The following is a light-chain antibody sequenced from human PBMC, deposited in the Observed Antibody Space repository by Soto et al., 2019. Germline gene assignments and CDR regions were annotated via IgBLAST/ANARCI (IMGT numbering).Light chain of an antibody. CDR2: WAS. J-gene: IGKJ3*01. V-gene: IGKV4-1*01. CDR3: QQYYDTPFT. Sequence: DIVMTQSPDSLAVSLGERASINCRSSQNVLYSSNNKNYLAWYQQKPGQPPKLLIYWASTRESGVPDRFSGSGSVTDFTLTISSLQAEDVAVYYCQQYYDTPFTFGPGTKVHIK. CDR1: QNVLYSSNNKNY.